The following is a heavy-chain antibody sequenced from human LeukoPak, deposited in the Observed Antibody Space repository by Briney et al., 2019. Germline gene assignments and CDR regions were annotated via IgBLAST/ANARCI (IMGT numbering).Heavy chain of an antibody. J-gene: IGHJ5*02. V-gene: IGHV1-18*01. Sequence: VASVKVSCKASGYTFTSYGISWVRQAPGQGLEWMGWISAYNGNTNYAQKLQGRVTMTTDTSTSTAYMELRSLRSDDTAVYYCAIQGHQLLPDAYWFDPWGQGTLVTVSS. CDR2: ISAYNGNT. D-gene: IGHD2-2*01. CDR3: AIQGHQLLPDAYWFDP. CDR1: GYTFTSYG.